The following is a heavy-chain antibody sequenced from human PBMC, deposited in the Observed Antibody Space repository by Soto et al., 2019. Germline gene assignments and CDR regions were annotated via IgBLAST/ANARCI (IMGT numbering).Heavy chain of an antibody. CDR2: INPNSGGT. V-gene: IGHV1-2*04. Sequence: EASVKVSCKASGYTFTGYYMHWVRQAPGQGLEWMGWINPNSGGTNYAQKFQGWVTMTRDTSISTAYMELSRLRSDDTAVYYCARGVVVDATGLSDYWGQGTLVTVSS. J-gene: IGHJ4*02. D-gene: IGHD2-15*01. CDR1: GYTFTGYY. CDR3: ARGVVVDATGLSDY.